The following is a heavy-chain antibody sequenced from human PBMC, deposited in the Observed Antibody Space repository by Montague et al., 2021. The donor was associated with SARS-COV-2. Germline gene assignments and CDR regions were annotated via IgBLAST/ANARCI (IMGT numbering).Heavy chain of an antibody. CDR1: GFTFSSYS. V-gene: IGHV3-21*01. Sequence: SLRLSFAASGFTFSSYSMNWVRQAPGKGLERVSSISSSSSYIYYADSVKGRFTISRDNAKNSLYLQMNSLRAEDTAVYFCARERTVVIITEYYYYGVDVWGQGTTVTVSS. D-gene: IGHD3-10*01. J-gene: IGHJ6*02. CDR2: ISSSSSYI. CDR3: ARERTVVIITEYYYYGVDV.